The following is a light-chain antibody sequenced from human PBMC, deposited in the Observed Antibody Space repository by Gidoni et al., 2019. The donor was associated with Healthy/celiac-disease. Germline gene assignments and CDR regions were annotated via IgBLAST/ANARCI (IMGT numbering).Light chain of an antibody. CDR1: QSSSSY. V-gene: IGKV1-39*01. CDR3: QQSYSTPLT. Sequence: DIQMTPSPSSLSASVGDRVTITCRASQSSSSYLNWYQQKPGKAPKLLIYAASSLQSGVPSRFSGSGSGTDFTLTISSRQPEDFATYYCQQSYSTPLTFGGGTKVEIK. CDR2: AAS. J-gene: IGKJ4*01.